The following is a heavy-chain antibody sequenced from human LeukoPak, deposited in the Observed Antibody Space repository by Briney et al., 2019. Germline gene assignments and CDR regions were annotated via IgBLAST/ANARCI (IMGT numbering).Heavy chain of an antibody. CDR1: GGSISSYY. D-gene: IGHD3-9*01. J-gene: IGHJ3*02. CDR2: TYYSGST. Sequence: SETLSLTCTVSGGSISSYYWSWIRQPPGKGLEWIGYTYYSGSTNYNPSLKSRVTISVDTSKNQFSLKLSSVTAADTAVYYCARAPKLRYFNWSPNAFDIWGQGTMVTVSS. CDR3: ARAPKLRYFNWSPNAFDI. V-gene: IGHV4-59*01.